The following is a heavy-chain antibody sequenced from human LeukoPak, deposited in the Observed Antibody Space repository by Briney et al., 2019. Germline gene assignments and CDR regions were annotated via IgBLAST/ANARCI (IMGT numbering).Heavy chain of an antibody. CDR3: SYQRGGQVY. J-gene: IGHJ4*02. CDR1: GFTFSSYW. Sequence: GGSLRLSCAASGFTFSSYWMHWVRQAPGKGLVWVSRISNDGSSTDYADSVKGRFTISRDNAKNTPYLQMHSLRAEDTALYYCSYQRGGQVYWGQGTLVTVSS. CDR2: ISNDGSST. D-gene: IGHD2-2*01. V-gene: IGHV3-74*01.